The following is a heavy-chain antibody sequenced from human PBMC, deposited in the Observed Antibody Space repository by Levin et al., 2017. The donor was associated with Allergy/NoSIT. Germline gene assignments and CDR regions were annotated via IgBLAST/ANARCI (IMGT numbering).Heavy chain of an antibody. Sequence: GESLKISCAASGFNFSSYAMSWVRQAPGKGLEWVSAISGSGGSTYYADSVKGRFTISRDNSKNTLYLQMNSLRAEDTAVYYCSKLPQSQYYDILTGYRNYWYFDLWGRGTLVTVSS. J-gene: IGHJ2*01. V-gene: IGHV3-23*01. CDR2: ISGSGGST. CDR3: SKLPQSQYYDILTGYRNYWYFDL. D-gene: IGHD3-9*01. CDR1: GFNFSSYA.